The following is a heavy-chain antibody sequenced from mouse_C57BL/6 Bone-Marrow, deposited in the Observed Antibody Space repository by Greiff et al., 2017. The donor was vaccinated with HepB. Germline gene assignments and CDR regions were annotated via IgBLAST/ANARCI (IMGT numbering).Heavy chain of an antibody. CDR2: ISDSGST. Sequence: EVQLKESGPGMVKPSQSLSLTCTVTGYSITSGYDWPWIRHFPGNKLEWMGYISDSGSTNYNPSLKRRISITHDTSKNHFCLKLDSVTTEDTATYDCARRGTAQAPFAYWGQGTLVTVSA. J-gene: IGHJ3*01. CDR1: GYSITSGYD. V-gene: IGHV3-1*01. D-gene: IGHD3-2*02. CDR3: ARRGTAQAPFAY.